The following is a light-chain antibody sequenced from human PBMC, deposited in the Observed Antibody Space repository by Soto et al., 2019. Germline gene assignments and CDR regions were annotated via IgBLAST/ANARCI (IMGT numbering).Light chain of an antibody. CDR1: QSVFSSY. CDR2: AAS. CDR3: QQYGSSPFT. Sequence: EIVLTQSPGTLSLSPGERVTLSCRASQSVFSSYLAWYQQKPGQAPRLLIFAASSRANGIPDRFSGSGSGTDFILTISRLEPEDCAVYYCQQYGSSPFTFGPGTKVDFK. J-gene: IGKJ3*01. V-gene: IGKV3-20*01.